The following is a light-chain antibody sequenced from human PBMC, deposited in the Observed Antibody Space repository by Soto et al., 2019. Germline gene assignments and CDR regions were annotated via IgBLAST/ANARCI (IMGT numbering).Light chain of an antibody. J-gene: IGKJ2*01. CDR1: QSISNF. CDR3: QQSYTTPYT. CDR2: AAF. V-gene: IGKV1-39*01. Sequence: DIQMTQSPSSLSASVEDRVTITCRASQSISNFLNWYQQKPGKAPELLIYAAFSLHSGVPSRFSGSGSGTNFTLTISRLQPEDFATYSCQQSYTTPYTFGQGTKLEIK.